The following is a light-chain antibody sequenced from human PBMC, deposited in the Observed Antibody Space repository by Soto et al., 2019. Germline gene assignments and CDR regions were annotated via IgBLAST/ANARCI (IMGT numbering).Light chain of an antibody. CDR3: QQYSDWPRT. CDR2: GAS. CDR1: QSLNTK. V-gene: IGKV3-15*01. J-gene: IGKJ1*01. Sequence: EIVMTQSPATLSVSPGDTATLSCRASQSLNTKLAWYQQKPGQAPRLIIYGASSRYTDIPDRFSGSGSGTECTLTISRLQSEDFAIYYCQQYSDWPRTFGQGTKVDIK.